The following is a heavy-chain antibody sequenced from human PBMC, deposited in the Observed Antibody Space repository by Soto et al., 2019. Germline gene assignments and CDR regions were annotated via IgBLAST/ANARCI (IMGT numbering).Heavy chain of an antibody. CDR2: IYHGEST. Sequence: QLQLQESGSGLVKPTQTLSLTSAVSGGSISSGSYSWSWIREPPGKGLECIGYIYHGESTYYNPSLKSRVTISVDRSKNQFSLKLSSVTAADTAVYYCARAEGGIFDYWGQGTLVTVSS. J-gene: IGHJ4*02. V-gene: IGHV4-30-2*01. CDR1: GGSISSGSYS. CDR3: ARAEGGIFDY.